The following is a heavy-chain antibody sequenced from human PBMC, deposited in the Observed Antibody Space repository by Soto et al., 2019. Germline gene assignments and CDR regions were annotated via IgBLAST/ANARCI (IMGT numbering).Heavy chain of an antibody. CDR1: GYTFTSYA. CDR2: INAGNGNT. CDR3: AGRYSSRWYFFRGYYFDY. V-gene: IGHV1-3*01. D-gene: IGHD6-19*01. Sequence: QVQLVQSGAEVKKPGASVKVSCKASGYTFTSYAMHWVRQAPGQRLEWMGWINAGNGNTKYSQKFQGRVTITRDTSASTAYMELSSLRSEDTAVYYCAGRYSSRWYFFRGYYFDYWGQGTLVTVSS. J-gene: IGHJ4*02.